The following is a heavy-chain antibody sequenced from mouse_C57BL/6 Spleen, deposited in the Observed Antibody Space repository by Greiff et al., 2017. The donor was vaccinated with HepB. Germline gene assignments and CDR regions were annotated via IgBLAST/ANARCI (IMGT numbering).Heavy chain of an antibody. D-gene: IGHD1-1*01. Sequence: EVKLQESGAELVRPGSSVKMSCKPSGYTFTSYGINWVKQRPGQGLEWIGYIYIGNGYTEYNEKFKGKATLTSDTSSSTAYMQLSSLTSEDSAIYFCARSRGSSYEYYFDYWGQGTTLTVSS. V-gene: IGHV1-58*01. CDR3: ARSRGSSYEYYFDY. CDR2: IYIGNGYT. CDR1: GYTFTSYG. J-gene: IGHJ2*01.